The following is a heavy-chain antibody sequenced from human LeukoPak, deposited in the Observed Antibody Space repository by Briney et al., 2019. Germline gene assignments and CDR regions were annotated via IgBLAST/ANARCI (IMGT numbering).Heavy chain of an antibody. D-gene: IGHD6-19*01. J-gene: IGHJ4*02. V-gene: IGHV3-30*02. Sequence: GGSLRLSCAASGFTFSSYGMHWVRQAPGKGLEWVAFIRYDGSNKYYADSVKGRFTISRDNSKNTLYLQMNSLRAEDTAVYYCAKDREGAVAGGIDYWGQGTLVTVSS. CDR2: IRYDGSNK. CDR1: GFTFSSYG. CDR3: AKDREGAVAGGIDY.